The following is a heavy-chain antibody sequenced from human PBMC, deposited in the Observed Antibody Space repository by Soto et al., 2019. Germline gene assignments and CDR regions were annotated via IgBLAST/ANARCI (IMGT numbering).Heavy chain of an antibody. CDR2: IYYTGTT. V-gene: IGHV4-59*08. J-gene: IGHJ4*02. CDR3: ARLGGYYQAFDN. D-gene: IGHD3-22*01. CDR1: GGSIWDYY. Sequence: PSETLSLTCTVSGGSIWDYYWSWIRQPPGKGLEWIGYIYYTGTTTYNPSLKSRLTISEDTSKNQFSLKLRSVTSADTAVYYCARLGGYYQAFDNWGQGTLVTVSS.